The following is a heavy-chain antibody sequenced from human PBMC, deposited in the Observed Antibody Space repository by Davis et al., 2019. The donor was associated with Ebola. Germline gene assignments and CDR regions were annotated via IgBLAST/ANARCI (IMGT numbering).Heavy chain of an antibody. D-gene: IGHD3-3*01. V-gene: IGHV3-30*18. J-gene: IGHJ6*04. Sequence: GESLKISCAASGFTFSSYGMHWVRQAPGKGLEWVAVISYDGSNKYYADSVKGRFTISRDNSKNTLYLQMNSLRAEDTAVYYCAKDMGDYDFWSAPGGMDVWGKGTTVTVSS. CDR1: GFTFSSYG. CDR3: AKDMGDYDFWSAPGGMDV. CDR2: ISYDGSNK.